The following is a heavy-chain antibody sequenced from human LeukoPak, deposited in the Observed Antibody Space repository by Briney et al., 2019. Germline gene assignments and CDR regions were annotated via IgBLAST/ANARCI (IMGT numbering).Heavy chain of an antibody. V-gene: IGHV3-30*02. CDR1: GFTFTNYG. CDR2: IQYDGTNK. J-gene: IGHJ3*02. D-gene: IGHD3-22*01. CDR3: ARIKDYYDSSGYYEAFDI. Sequence: PGGSLRLSCAASGFTFTNYGMHWVRQAPGKGLEWVAFIQYDGTNKYYADSVKGRFTISRDNAKNSLYLQMNSLRAEDTAVYYCARIKDYYDSSGYYEAFDIWGQGTMVTVSS.